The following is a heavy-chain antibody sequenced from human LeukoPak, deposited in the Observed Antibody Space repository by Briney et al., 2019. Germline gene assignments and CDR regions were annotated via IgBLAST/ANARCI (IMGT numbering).Heavy chain of an antibody. CDR2: INHSGST. Sequence: SESLSLTCAVDGGSFSGYYWSWIRQPPGKGLEWIGEINHSGSTNYNPSLKSRVTISVDTSKNQFSLKLSSVTAADTAVYYCERGRLVGYYYDSSGYGPQKYCFDYWGQGTLVTVSS. J-gene: IGHJ4*02. D-gene: IGHD3-22*01. CDR1: GGSFSGYY. V-gene: IGHV4-34*01. CDR3: ERGRLVGYYYDSSGYGPQKYCFDY.